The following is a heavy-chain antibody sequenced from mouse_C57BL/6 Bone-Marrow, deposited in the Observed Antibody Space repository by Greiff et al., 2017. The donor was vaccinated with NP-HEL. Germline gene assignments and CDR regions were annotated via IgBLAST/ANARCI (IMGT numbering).Heavy chain of an antibody. V-gene: IGHV10-1*01. CDR3: VRNTYAMDY. J-gene: IGHJ4*01. CDR1: GFSFNTYA. CDR2: IRSKSNNYAT. Sequence: EVNVVESGGGLVQPKGSLKLSCAASGFSFNTYAMNWVRQAPGKGLEWVARIRSKSNNYATYYADSVKDRFTISRDDSESMLYLQMNNLKTEDTAMYYCVRNTYAMDYWGQGTSVTVSS.